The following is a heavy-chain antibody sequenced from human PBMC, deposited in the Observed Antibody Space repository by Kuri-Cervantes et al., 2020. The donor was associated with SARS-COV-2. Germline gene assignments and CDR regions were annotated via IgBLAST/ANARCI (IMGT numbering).Heavy chain of an antibody. V-gene: IGHV3-74*01. CDR1: GFTFSGHW. CDR3: VREGDHWNFDY. J-gene: IGHJ4*02. CDR2: INPDESYT. Sequence: ETLSLTCAASGFTFSGHWIHWVRQAPGKGLVWVSRINPDESYTNNADSVKGRFTLSRDNAKNMLFLQMNSLRAEDTAVYYCVREGDHWNFDYWGQGTLVTVSS. D-gene: IGHD1-1*01.